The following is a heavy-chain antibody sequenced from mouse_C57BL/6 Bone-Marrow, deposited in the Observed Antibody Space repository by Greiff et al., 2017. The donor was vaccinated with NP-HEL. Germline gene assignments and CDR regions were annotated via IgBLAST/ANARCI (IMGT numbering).Heavy chain of an antibody. V-gene: IGHV5-12*01. J-gene: IGHJ1*03. Sequence: EVKVVESGGGLVQPGGSLKLSCAASGFTFSDYYMYWVRQTPEKRLEWVAYISNGGGSTYYPDTVKGRFTISRDNAKNTLYLQMSRLKSEDTAMYYCARHRDYYDYDEGYFDVWGTGTTVTVSS. CDR1: GFTFSDYY. D-gene: IGHD2-4*01. CDR3: ARHRDYYDYDEGYFDV. CDR2: ISNGGGST.